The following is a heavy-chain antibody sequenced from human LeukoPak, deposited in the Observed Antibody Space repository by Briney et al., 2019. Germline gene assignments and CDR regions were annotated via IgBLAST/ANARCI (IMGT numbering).Heavy chain of an antibody. CDR1: GGSISSYY. D-gene: IGHD2/OR15-2a*01. J-gene: IGHJ4*02. V-gene: IGHV4-59*01. CDR3: ARADASMLQLY. Sequence: SETLSLTCTVSGGSISSYYWSWIRQPPGKGLEWIGYIYYSGSTNHNPSLKSRVTISVDTSKNQFSLKLSSVTAADTAVYYCARADASMLQLYWGQGTLVTVSS. CDR2: IYYSGST.